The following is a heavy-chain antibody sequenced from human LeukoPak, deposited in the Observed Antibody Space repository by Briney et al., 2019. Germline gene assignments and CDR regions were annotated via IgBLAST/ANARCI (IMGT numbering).Heavy chain of an antibody. CDR2: IYHSGST. CDR1: GGSISSGGYS. V-gene: IGHV4-30-2*01. J-gene: IGHJ5*02. Sequence: SQTQALTCAVSGGSISSGGYSWSWIRQPPGKGLEWIGYIYHSGSTYYNPSLKSRVTISVDRSKNQFSLKLSSVTAADTAVYYCARGRDIVVVPAATAWFDPWGQGTLVTVSS. CDR3: ARGRDIVVVPAATAWFDP. D-gene: IGHD2-2*01.